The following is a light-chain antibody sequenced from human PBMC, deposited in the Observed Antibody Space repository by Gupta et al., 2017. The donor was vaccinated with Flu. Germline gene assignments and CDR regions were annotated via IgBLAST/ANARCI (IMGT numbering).Light chain of an antibody. CDR2: LNSDGSH. J-gene: IGLJ3*02. CDR3: QTWDTAGNWV. V-gene: IGLV4-69*01. CDR1: SGHSSNY. Sequence: QLVLTQSPSASASLRASVQLTCNLRSGHSSNYITWHHQQPERGPRYLMKLNSDGSHSKGGQIPDRFSGSSSGAERYLTISSLQSEDEADYYCQTWDTAGNWVFGGGTKLTVL.